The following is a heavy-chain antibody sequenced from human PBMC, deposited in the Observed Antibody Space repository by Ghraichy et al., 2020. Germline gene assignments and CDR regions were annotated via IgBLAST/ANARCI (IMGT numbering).Heavy chain of an antibody. Sequence: GGSLRLSCAASGFTFSSYAMHWVRQAPGKGLEWVAVISYDGSTQYYADSVKGRFTISRGTSKNTLYLEMKSQRPEDTAVYDCARDSVLLWFGELLSGAFDIWGQGTMITVSS. V-gene: IGHV3-30-3*01. J-gene: IGHJ3*02. CDR1: GFTFSSYA. CDR2: ISYDGSTQ. CDR3: ARDSVLLWFGELLSGAFDI. D-gene: IGHD3-10*01.